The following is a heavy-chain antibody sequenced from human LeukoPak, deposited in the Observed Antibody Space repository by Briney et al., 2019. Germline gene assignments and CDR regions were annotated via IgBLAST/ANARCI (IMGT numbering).Heavy chain of an antibody. CDR3: ARYRRREYFDY. CDR2: IKQDGSEK. V-gene: IGHV3-7*01. D-gene: IGHD3-16*02. Sequence: PGGSLRLSCAASGFTFSSYWMSWVRQAPGKGLEWVANIKQDGSEKYYVVSVKGRFTISRDNAKNSLYLQMNSLRAEDTAVYYCARYRRREYFDYWGQGTLVTVSS. CDR1: GFTFSSYW. J-gene: IGHJ4*02.